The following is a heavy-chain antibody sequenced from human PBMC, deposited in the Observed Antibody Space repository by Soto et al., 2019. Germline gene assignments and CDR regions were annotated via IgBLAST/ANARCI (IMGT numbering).Heavy chain of an antibody. CDR2: ISYDGSNK. V-gene: IGHV3-30*18. J-gene: IGHJ4*02. D-gene: IGHD6-13*01. CDR1: GFTFSSYG. Sequence: ESGGGVVQPGRSLRLSCAASGFTFSSYGMHWVRQAPGKGLEWVAVISYDGSNKYYADSVKGRFTISRDNSKNTLYVQMNSLRAEDTAVYYCAKDRSSSWSNFDYWGQGTLVTVSS. CDR3: AKDRSSSWSNFDY.